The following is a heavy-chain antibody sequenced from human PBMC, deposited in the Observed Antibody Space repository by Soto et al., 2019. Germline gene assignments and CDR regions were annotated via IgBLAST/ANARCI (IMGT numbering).Heavy chain of an antibody. CDR2: LDPEDGET. D-gene: IGHD3-3*01. V-gene: IGHV1-24*01. J-gene: IGHJ5*02. CDR3: ASHYDFWSGYYSTSTHNWCDP. CDR1: GYTLTELS. Sequence: ASVKVSCKVSGYTLTELSMHWVRQAPGKGLEWLGGLDPEDGETIYAQKFQGRITMTEDTSTDTTYMELSSLRSEDTAVYYCASHYDFWSGYYSTSTHNWCDPWGQGTLVTVS.